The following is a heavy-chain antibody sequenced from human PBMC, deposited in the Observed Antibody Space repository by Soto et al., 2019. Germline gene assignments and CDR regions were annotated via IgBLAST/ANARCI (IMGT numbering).Heavy chain of an antibody. V-gene: IGHV1-69*13. CDR2: IIPIFGTA. J-gene: IGHJ4*02. CDR3: TRGNRGYSYGFLGEHYFDY. CDR1: GGTFSSYA. Sequence: SVKVSCKASGGTFSSYAISWVRQAPGQGLVWMGGIIPIFGTANYAQKFQGRVTITADESTSTAYMELSSLRSEDTAVYYCTRGNRGYSYGFLGEHYFDYWGQGTLVTVSS. D-gene: IGHD5-18*01.